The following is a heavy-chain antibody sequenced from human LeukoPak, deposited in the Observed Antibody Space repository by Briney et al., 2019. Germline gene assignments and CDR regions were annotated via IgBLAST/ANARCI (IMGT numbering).Heavy chain of an antibody. CDR1: GDSISSSNYY. J-gene: IGHJ4*02. CDR2: IYTSGFT. CDR3: AREGSFRCPVGLGWGYFDY. Sequence: SQTLSLTCTVSGDSISSSNYYWSWIRQPAGKGLEWVGRIYTSGFTNYNPSLRSRVSMSVDTSNNHFSLRLSSVTAADTAVYYCAREGSFRCPVGLGWGYFDYWGQGTLATVSS. D-gene: IGHD6-19*01. V-gene: IGHV4-61*02.